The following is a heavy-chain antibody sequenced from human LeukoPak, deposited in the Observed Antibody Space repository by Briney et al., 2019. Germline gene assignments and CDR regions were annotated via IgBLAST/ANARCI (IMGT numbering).Heavy chain of an antibody. CDR1: GGSISSSSYY. J-gene: IGHJ2*01. Sequence: SETLSLTCTVSGGSISSSSYYWGWIRQPPGKGLEWIGRIYYSGSTYYNPSLKSRVPMSVDTSKNQFSLKLSSVTAADTAVYYCARSVWADPWGGTSSIAARPPRYWYFDLWGRGTLVTVSS. D-gene: IGHD6-6*01. V-gene: IGHV4-39*07. CDR3: ARSVWADPWGGTSSIAARPPRYWYFDL. CDR2: IYYSGST.